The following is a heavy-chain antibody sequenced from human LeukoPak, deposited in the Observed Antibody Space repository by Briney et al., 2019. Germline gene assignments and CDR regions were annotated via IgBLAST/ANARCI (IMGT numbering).Heavy chain of an antibody. CDR3: AREYYDSSGYYSSWFDP. CDR1: GGSISSGSYY. D-gene: IGHD3-22*01. Sequence: SETLSLTCTVSGGSISSGSYYWSWIRQPAGKGLEWIGRIYTSGSTNYNPSLKSRVTISVDTSKNQFSLKLSSVTAADTAVHYCAREYYDSSGYYSSWFDPWGQGTLVTVSS. V-gene: IGHV4-61*02. J-gene: IGHJ5*02. CDR2: IYTSGST.